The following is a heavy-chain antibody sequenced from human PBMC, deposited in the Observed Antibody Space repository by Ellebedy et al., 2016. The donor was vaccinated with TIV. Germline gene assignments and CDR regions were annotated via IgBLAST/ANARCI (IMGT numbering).Heavy chain of an antibody. CDR2: ISSSGSTI. CDR3: AKGGPVVDFDY. CDR1: GFTFSDYY. Sequence: GGSLRLXXAASGFTFSDYYMSWIRQAPGKGLEWVSYISSSGSTIYYADSVKGRFTISRDNAKNSLYLQMNSLRAEDTALYYCAKGGPVVDFDYWGQGTLVTVSS. J-gene: IGHJ4*02. V-gene: IGHV3-11*01. D-gene: IGHD1-26*01.